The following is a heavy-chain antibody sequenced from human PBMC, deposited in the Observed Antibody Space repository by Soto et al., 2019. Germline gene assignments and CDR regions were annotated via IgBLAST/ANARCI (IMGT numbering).Heavy chain of an antibody. CDR3: ARGRNWFDP. CDR2: IYYSGST. V-gene: IGHV4-30-4*01. Sequence: SETLSLTCTVSGGSISTVDYYWIWIRQPPGKGLEWIGYIYYSGSTFYSPTLKSRVTISVDTSKNQFSLKLSSVTAADTAGYYCARGRNWFDPWGQGNRLTAFS. CDR1: GGSISTVDYY. J-gene: IGHJ5*02.